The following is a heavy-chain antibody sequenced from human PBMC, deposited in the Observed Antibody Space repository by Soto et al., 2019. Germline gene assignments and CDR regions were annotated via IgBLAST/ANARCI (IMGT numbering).Heavy chain of an antibody. Sequence: GASVKVSCKASGYTFTGYYMHWVRQAPGQGLEWMGWINPNSGGTNYAQKFQGRVTMTRDTSISTAYMELSRLRSDDTAVYYCARDEYSSSSHFDYWGQGTLVTVSS. CDR2: INPNSGGT. V-gene: IGHV1-2*02. CDR3: ARDEYSSSSHFDY. D-gene: IGHD6-6*01. J-gene: IGHJ4*02. CDR1: GYTFTGYY.